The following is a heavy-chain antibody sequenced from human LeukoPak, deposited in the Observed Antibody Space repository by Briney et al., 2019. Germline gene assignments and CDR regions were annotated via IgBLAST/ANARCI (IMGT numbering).Heavy chain of an antibody. D-gene: IGHD6-13*01. CDR2: IYNTGST. V-gene: IGHV4-39*07. J-gene: IGHJ4*02. Sequence: SETLSLTCTVSGDSISSSSYYWGWIRQPPGKGLEWIGSIYNTGSTDYNPSLKSRATISVDTSKSQFSLKLSSVTAADTAVYYCARGYSSSWYYFDYWGQGTLVTVSS. CDR3: ARGYSSSWYYFDY. CDR1: GDSISSSSYY.